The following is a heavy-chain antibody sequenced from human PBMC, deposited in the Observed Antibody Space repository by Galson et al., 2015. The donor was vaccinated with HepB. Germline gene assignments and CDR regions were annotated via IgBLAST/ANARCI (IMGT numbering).Heavy chain of an antibody. CDR2: INTNTGNP. CDR3: ARDRVRGVPYYYYYYGMDV. J-gene: IGHJ6*02. V-gene: IGHV7-4-1*02. CDR1: GYTFTSYA. Sequence: GYTFTSYAMNWVRQAPGQGLEWMGWINTNTGNPTYAQGFTGRFVFSLDTSVSTAYLQISSLKAEDTAVYYCARDRVRGVPYYYYYYGMDVWGQGTTVTVSS. D-gene: IGHD3-10*01.